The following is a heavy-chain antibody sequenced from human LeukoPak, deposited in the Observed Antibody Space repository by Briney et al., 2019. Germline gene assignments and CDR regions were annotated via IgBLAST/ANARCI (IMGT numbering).Heavy chain of an antibody. CDR1: GFTFGSYA. CDR2: ISGSDGHT. V-gene: IGHV3-23*01. Sequence: GGSLRLSCAASGFTFGSYAMSWVRQAPGEGLEWVSTISGSDGHTSYADSVKGRFTISRDNSKNTLWLQMKTLRAEDTALYYCARAKGAVTAIRGFFDYWGQGTLVTVSS. D-gene: IGHD2-21*02. CDR3: ARAKGAVTAIRGFFDY. J-gene: IGHJ4*02.